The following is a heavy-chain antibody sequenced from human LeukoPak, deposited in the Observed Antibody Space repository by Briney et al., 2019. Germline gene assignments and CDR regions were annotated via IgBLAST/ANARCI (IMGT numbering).Heavy chain of an antibody. J-gene: IGHJ4*02. D-gene: IGHD3-10*01. V-gene: IGHV3-48*03. CDR2: ISSSGSTI. Sequence: QPGGSLRLSCAASGFTFSSYEMNWVRQAPGKGLEWVSYISSSGSTIYYADSVKGRFTISRDNAKNSLYLQMGSLTAEDMAVYYCARGLYFGSGQYYFDNWGQGTLVTVSS. CDR3: ARGLYFGSGQYYFDN. CDR1: GFTFSSYE.